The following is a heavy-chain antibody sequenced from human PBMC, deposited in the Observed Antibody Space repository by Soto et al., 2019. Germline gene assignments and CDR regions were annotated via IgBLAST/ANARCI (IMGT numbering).Heavy chain of an antibody. CDR1: GGSISSYY. J-gene: IGHJ5*02. CDR3: ARVGIHSSGLTGNWFDP. V-gene: IGHV4-59*01. Sequence: SETLSLTCTVSGGSISSYYWSWIRQPPGKGLEWIGYIYYSGSTNYNPSLKSRVTISVDTSKNQFSLKLSSVTAADTAVYYCARVGIHSSGLTGNWFDPWGQGTLVTVSS. CDR2: IYYSGST. D-gene: IGHD6-19*01.